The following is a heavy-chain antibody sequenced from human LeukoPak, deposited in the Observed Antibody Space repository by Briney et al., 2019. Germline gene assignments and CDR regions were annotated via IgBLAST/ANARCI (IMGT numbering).Heavy chain of an antibody. CDR3: ARGPYGSGSYYYYYYGMDV. Sequence: ASMKVSCKVSGYTLTELSMHWVRQAPGKGLEWMGGFDPEDGETIYAQKFQGRVTITADKSTGTAYMELSSLRSEDTAVYYCARGPYGSGSYYYYYYGMDVWGQGTTVTVSS. D-gene: IGHD3-10*01. V-gene: IGHV1-24*01. CDR1: GYTLTELS. J-gene: IGHJ6*02. CDR2: FDPEDGET.